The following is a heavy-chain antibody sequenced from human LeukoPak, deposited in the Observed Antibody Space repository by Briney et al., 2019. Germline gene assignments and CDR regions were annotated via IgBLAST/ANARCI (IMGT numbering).Heavy chain of an antibody. Sequence: SETLSLTCTVSGGSISSYYWSWIRQPAGKGLEWIGRIYTSGSTSYNSSLKSRVTMSVDTSKNQFSLKLSSVTAADTAVYYCARDVGGYNYGYSLDYWGQGTLVTVSS. D-gene: IGHD5-18*01. J-gene: IGHJ4*02. CDR1: GGSISSYY. CDR2: IYTSGST. CDR3: ARDVGGYNYGYSLDY. V-gene: IGHV4-4*07.